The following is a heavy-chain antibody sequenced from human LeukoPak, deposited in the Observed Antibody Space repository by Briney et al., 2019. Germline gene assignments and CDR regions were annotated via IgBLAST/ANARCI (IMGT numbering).Heavy chain of an antibody. Sequence: QPGGSLRLSCAASVFTFSSHSMAWVRQAPGKGPEWVSSISSNGGDTYCADSVRGRFTISRDNSENMLHLQMNSLSAEDTAVYYCTRGNPSIVGSRDPFDIWGQGTMVTVSS. D-gene: IGHD1-26*01. J-gene: IGHJ3*02. CDR1: VFTFSSHS. CDR2: ISSNGGDT. CDR3: TRGNPSIVGSRDPFDI. V-gene: IGHV3-23*01.